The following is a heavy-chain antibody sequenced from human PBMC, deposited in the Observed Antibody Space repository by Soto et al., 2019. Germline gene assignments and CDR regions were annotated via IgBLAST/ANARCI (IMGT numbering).Heavy chain of an antibody. CDR3: ASRHSSPYFDY. V-gene: IGHV4-30-4*01. D-gene: IGHD6-13*01. CDR1: GGSISSGDYY. Sequence: QVQLQESGPGLVKPSQTLSLTCTVSGGSISSGDYYWSWIRQPPGKGLVWIGSIYYSGSTYYNPSRKMRVTISVDTSKTQFSLKLNSVTAADTAVYYCASRHSSPYFDYWGQVTLVTVSS. CDR2: IYYSGST. J-gene: IGHJ4*02.